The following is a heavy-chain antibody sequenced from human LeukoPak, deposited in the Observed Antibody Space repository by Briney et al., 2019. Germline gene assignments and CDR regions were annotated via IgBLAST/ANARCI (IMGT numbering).Heavy chain of an antibody. V-gene: IGHV3-23*01. CDR2: TSGSGDGT. CDR1: GLTFSSYA. Sequence: PGGSLRLSCAASGLTFSSYAMSWVRQAPGKGLEWVSATSGSGDGTFYADSVKGRFTISRDNSKNTLYLQMNSLRAEDTAIYYCAKLRDFFDSSGQFDYWGQGTLVTVSS. CDR3: AKLRDFFDSSGQFDY. D-gene: IGHD3-22*01. J-gene: IGHJ4*02.